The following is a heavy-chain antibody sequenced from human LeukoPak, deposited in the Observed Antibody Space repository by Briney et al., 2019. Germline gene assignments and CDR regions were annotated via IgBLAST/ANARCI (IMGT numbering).Heavy chain of an antibody. Sequence: GGSLRLSCAASGFTFNTYAMSWVRQAPGKGLEWVSAISGSGLTTYYADSVKGRFTISRDNSKNTLYLQMNSLRAEDTAVYYCAKDLDTAMVTDDYWGQGTLVTVSS. CDR2: ISGSGLTT. V-gene: IGHV3-23*01. CDR1: GFTFNTYA. D-gene: IGHD5-18*01. J-gene: IGHJ4*02. CDR3: AKDLDTAMVTDDY.